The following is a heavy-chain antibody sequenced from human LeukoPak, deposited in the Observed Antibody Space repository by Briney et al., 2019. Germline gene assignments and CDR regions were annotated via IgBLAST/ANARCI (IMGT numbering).Heavy chain of an antibody. CDR3: ATDRLPYYYDSSGKFDY. J-gene: IGHJ4*02. V-gene: IGHV1-24*01. Sequence: ASVKVSCKVSGYTLTELSMHWVRHAPGKGLEWMGGVDPEDGETIYAQKFQGRVTMTEDTSTKTAYMELSSLRSEDTAVYYCATDRLPYYYDSSGKFDYWGQGTLVTVSS. D-gene: IGHD3-22*01. CDR2: VDPEDGET. CDR1: GYTLTELS.